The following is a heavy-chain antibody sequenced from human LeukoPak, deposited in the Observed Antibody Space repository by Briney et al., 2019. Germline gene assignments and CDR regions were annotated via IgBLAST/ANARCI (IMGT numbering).Heavy chain of an antibody. Sequence: PSETLSLTCTVSGGSISNYYWSWIRQPPGKGLEGIGYIYYSGSTNYNPSLKSRAIISVDTSKNQISLKLRSVTAADTAVYFCAREVGDSGYSDYWGQGTLVTVSS. CDR3: AREVGDSGYSDY. CDR1: GGSISNYY. J-gene: IGHJ4*02. CDR2: IYYSGST. V-gene: IGHV4-59*01. D-gene: IGHD5-12*01.